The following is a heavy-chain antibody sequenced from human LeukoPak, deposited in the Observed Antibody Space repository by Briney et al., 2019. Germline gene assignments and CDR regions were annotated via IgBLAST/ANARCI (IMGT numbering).Heavy chain of an antibody. CDR3: VRRVEESGNNCFDS. Sequence: PGGSLRLSCSASGFTFSRYNMHWVRQAPGKGLECVSAITSNGGGTYYADSVKGRFTISRDNSKNTLYLQMSSMRAEDTAVYYCVRRVEESGNNCFDSWGQGTLVTVSS. CDR2: ITSNGGGT. J-gene: IGHJ5*01. V-gene: IGHV3-64D*09. D-gene: IGHD1-1*01. CDR1: GFTFSRYN.